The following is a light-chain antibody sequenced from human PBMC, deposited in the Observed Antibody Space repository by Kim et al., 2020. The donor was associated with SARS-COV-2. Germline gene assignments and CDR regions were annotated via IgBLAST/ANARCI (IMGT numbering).Light chain of an antibody. CDR1: NNDVGSHDL. J-gene: IGLJ3*02. Sequence: GQSITISCSGTNNDVGSHDLVSWYQHHPGTAPKLVIYGDNQRPSGVSSRFSGSKSGNTASLTISGLQPEYEADYYCCSYANGGTWVFGGGTQLTVL. V-gene: IGLV2-23*01. CDR3: CSYANGGTWV. CDR2: GDN.